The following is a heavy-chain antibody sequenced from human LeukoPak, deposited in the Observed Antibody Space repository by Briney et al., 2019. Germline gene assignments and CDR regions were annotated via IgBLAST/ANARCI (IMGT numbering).Heavy chain of an antibody. CDR3: ARTSNSYGYSGLDY. V-gene: IGHV4-31*01. D-gene: IGHD5-18*01. Sequence: SETLPLTCTVSGASISSGGFYWTWIRQYPGKGLEWIGFIYYSGSTYYNPSLKSQISISVDMSNNQFSLTLNSVTAADTAVYYCARTSNSYGYSGLDYWGQGTLVTVSS. J-gene: IGHJ4*02. CDR1: GASISSGGFY. CDR2: IYYSGST.